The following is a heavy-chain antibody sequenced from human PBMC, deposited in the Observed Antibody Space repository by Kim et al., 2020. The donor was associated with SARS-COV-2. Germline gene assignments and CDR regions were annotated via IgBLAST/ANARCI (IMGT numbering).Heavy chain of an antibody. CDR3: ARGYDSSGYYSTDFDY. D-gene: IGHD3-22*01. Sequence: KFQGRVTMTRNTSISTAYMELSSLRSEDTAVYYCARGYDSSGYYSTDFDYWGQGTLVTVSS. V-gene: IGHV1-8*01. J-gene: IGHJ4*02.